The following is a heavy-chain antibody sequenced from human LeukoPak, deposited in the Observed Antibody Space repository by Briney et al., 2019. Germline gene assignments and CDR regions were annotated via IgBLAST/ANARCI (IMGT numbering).Heavy chain of an antibody. D-gene: IGHD1-1*01. Sequence: SETLSLTCAVYGGSFSGYYWSWIRQPPGKGLEWIGEINHSGSTNYNPSLKSRVTISVDTSKNQFSLKLSSVTAADTAVYYCARNMEGGADNWFDPWGQGTLVTVSS. CDR1: GGSFSGYY. CDR3: ARNMEGGADNWFDP. J-gene: IGHJ5*02. V-gene: IGHV4-34*01. CDR2: INHSGST.